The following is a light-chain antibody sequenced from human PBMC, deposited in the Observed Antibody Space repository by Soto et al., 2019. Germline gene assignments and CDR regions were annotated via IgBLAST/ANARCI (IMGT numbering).Light chain of an antibody. J-gene: IGKJ5*01. CDR1: QSISTY. Sequence: EILLTQSPVTLSLSPGQRATLSCRASQSISTYLAWYQVKPGQAPMLLIYDASSRATGVPARFSGSGSGTDFSLTISSLEPEDVAVYYCQQRSQWPPITFGQGTRLEMK. CDR2: DAS. V-gene: IGKV3-11*01. CDR3: QQRSQWPPIT.